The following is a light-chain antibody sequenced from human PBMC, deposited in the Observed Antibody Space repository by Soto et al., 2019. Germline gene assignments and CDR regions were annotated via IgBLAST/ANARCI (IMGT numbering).Light chain of an antibody. Sequence: DIVMTQSPDSLAVSLGDRATINCKSSPRVLSSSSNKNYLAWYQQKPGQPPKLLIYWASTRESGVPDRFSGSVSGTDFTLTNSSLQAEDVGVYCSQQYCRSPWTCGQGTKVEIK. CDR2: WAS. J-gene: IGKJ1*01. CDR3: QQYCRSPWT. V-gene: IGKV4-1*01. CDR1: PRVLSSSSNKNY.